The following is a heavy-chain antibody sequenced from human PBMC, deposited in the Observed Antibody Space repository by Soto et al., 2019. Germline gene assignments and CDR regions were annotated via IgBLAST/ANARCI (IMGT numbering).Heavy chain of an antibody. J-gene: IGHJ6*02. V-gene: IGHV2-70*01. CDR1: GFSLSTSGMC. CDR3: ARSTDYYDSSGPLYYYGMDV. CDR2: IDWDDDK. D-gene: IGHD3-22*01. Sequence: SGPTLVNPTQTLTLTCTFSGFSLSTSGMCVSWIRQPPGKALEWLALIDWDDDKYYSTSLKTRLTISKDTSKNQVVLTMTNMDPVDTATYYCARSTDYYDSSGPLYYYGMDVWGQGTTVTVSS.